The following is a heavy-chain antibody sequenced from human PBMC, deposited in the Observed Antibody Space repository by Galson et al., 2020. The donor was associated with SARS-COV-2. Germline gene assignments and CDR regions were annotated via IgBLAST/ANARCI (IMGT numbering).Heavy chain of an antibody. CDR2: ISSSSSYI. D-gene: IGHD2-2*01. CDR3: ARWYLYCSSTSCYPQFDP. CDR1: GFTFSSYS. J-gene: IGHJ5*02. Sequence: NSAGSLRLSCAASGFTFSSYSMNWVRQAPGKGLEWVSSISSSSSYIYYADSVKGRFTISRDNAKNSLYLQMNSLRAEHTAVYYCARWYLYCSSTSCYPQFDPWGQGTLVTVSS. V-gene: IGHV3-21*01.